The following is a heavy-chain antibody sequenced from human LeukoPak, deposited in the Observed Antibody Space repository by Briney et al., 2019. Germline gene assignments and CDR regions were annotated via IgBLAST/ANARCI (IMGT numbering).Heavy chain of an antibody. J-gene: IGHJ6*03. CDR3: ARGGDIVVVPAAMSYYYMDV. CDR2: INPSGGST. CDR1: GYTFTSYY. D-gene: IGHD2-2*01. V-gene: IGHV1-46*01. Sequence: GASVKVSCKASGYTFTSYYMHWVRQAPGQGLEWMGIINPSGGSTSYAQKFQGRVTMTRDTSTSTVYMELSSLRSEDTAVYYCARGGDIVVVPAAMSYYYMDVWGKGTTVTVSS.